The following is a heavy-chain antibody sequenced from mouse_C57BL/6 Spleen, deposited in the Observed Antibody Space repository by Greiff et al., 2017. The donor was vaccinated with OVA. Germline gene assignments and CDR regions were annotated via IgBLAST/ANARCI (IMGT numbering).Heavy chain of an antibody. CDR2: IDPSDSYT. D-gene: IGHD2-2*01. CDR3: ARGYGYDFYYYAMDY. Sequence: VQLQQSGAELVKPGASVKLSCKASGYTFTSYWMQCVKQRPGQGLEWIGEIDPSDSYTNYNQKFKGKATLTVDTSSSTAYMQLSSLTSEDSAVYYCARGYGYDFYYYAMDYWGQGTSVTVSS. V-gene: IGHV1-50*01. CDR1: GYTFTSYW. J-gene: IGHJ4*01.